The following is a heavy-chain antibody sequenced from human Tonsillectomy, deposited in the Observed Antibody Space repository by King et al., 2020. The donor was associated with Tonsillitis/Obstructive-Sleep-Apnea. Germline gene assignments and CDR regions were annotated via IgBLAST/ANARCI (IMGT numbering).Heavy chain of an antibody. D-gene: IGHD3/OR15-3a*01. CDR2: ISYDGSNK. J-gene: IGHJ6*03. V-gene: IGHV3-30*04. Sequence: VQLVESGGGVVQPGRSLRLSCAASGFTFSSYAIHWGRQAPGKGLEWVAVISYDGSNKYYADSVKGRFTISRDNSKNTLYLQMNRLRAEDTAVYYCVRGPITGDFYTTYYYYYDMDVCGTGATVTLSS. CDR1: GFTFSSYA. CDR3: VRGPITGDFYTTYYYYYDMDV.